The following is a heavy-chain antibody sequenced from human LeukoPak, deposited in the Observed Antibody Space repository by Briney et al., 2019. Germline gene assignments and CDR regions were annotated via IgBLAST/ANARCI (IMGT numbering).Heavy chain of an antibody. CDR2: IYYSGST. J-gene: IGHJ3*02. V-gene: IGHV4-59*01. CDR1: GASISSYY. CDR3: ARDRGSYYAFDI. Sequence: SETLSLTCTVSGASISSYYWSWIRQPPGKGLEWIGHIYYSGSTNYNPSLKSRVTISVDTSKNRFSLKLSSMTAADTAMYYCARDRGSYYAFDIWGQGTMVTVSS. D-gene: IGHD1-1*01.